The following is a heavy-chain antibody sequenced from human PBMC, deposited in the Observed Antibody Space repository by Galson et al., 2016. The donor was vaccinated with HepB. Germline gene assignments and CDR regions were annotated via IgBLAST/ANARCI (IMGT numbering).Heavy chain of an antibody. J-gene: IGHJ4*02. CDR2: ISSGSDYI. Sequence: SLRLSCAASGFDFSSYSINWVRQAPGKGLEWVSAISSGSDYIYYADSVKGRFTISRDNAKESLYLQLSSLRAEDTGVYFCARDDELGTSFDYWGQGALVTVSS. CDR3: ARDDELGTSFDY. D-gene: IGHD1-26*01. V-gene: IGHV3-21*01. CDR1: GFDFSSYS.